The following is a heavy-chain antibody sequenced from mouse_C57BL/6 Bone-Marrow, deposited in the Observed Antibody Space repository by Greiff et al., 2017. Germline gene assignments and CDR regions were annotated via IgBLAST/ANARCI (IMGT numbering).Heavy chain of an antibody. Sequence: VQLKEPGPELVKPGASVKISCKASGYTFTDYYMNWVKQSHGKSLEWIGDINPTTGGTSYNQKFKGKATLTVDKSSSTAYMELRSLTSEDSAVYYCGSLYYGYDGYAMDYWGQGTSVTVSS. J-gene: IGHJ4*01. V-gene: IGHV1-26*01. CDR3: GSLYYGYDGYAMDY. D-gene: IGHD2-2*01. CDR1: GYTFTDYY. CDR2: INPTTGGT.